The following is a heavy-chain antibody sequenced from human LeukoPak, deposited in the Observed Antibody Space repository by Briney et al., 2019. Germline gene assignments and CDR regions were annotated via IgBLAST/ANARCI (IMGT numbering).Heavy chain of an antibody. CDR1: GYTFTSYG. CDR2: ISAYNGNT. Sequence: ASVKVSCKASGYTFTSYGISWVRQAPGQGLEWMGWISAYNGNTNYAQKLQGRVTMTTDTSTSTAYMELRSLRSDDTAVYYCARVHYGSGSYYRALTIDYWGQGTLVTVSS. J-gene: IGHJ4*02. D-gene: IGHD3-10*01. V-gene: IGHV1-18*01. CDR3: ARVHYGSGSYYRALTIDY.